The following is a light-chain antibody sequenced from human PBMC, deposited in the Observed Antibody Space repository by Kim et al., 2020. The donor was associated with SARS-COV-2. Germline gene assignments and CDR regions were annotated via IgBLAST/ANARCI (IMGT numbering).Light chain of an antibody. Sequence: AIRITQSPSSLSASTGDRVTITCRASQGISSYLAWYQQKPGKAPKLLIYAASTLQSVVPSRFSGSGSGTDFTLTISCLQSEDFATYYCQQYYSYPPLTFGGGTKVDIK. CDR3: QQYYSYPPLT. J-gene: IGKJ4*01. V-gene: IGKV1-8*01. CDR1: QGISSY. CDR2: AAS.